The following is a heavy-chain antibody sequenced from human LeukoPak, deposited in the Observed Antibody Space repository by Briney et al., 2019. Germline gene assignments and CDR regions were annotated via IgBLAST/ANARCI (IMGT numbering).Heavy chain of an antibody. Sequence: PGGSLRLSCAASGFTISSYPMHWVRQAPGKGLEWVAVISYDGSNKYYADSVKGRLTISRDKSKNTLYLQMNSLRAEDTAVYYCAKANGGSAYYYYYGMDVWGQGTTVTVSS. V-gene: IGHV3-30-3*01. CDR1: GFTISSYP. CDR2: ISYDGSNK. CDR3: AKANGGSAYYYYYGMDV. J-gene: IGHJ6*02. D-gene: IGHD4-23*01.